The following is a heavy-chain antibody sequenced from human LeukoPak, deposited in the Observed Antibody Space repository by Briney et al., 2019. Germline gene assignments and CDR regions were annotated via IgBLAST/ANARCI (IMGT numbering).Heavy chain of an antibody. CDR2: XSYDGNEK. CDR1: GFSFSSYA. V-gene: IGHV3-30*04. J-gene: IGHJ1*01. D-gene: IGHD5-12*01. CDR3: ASEFREDHSGSQYFQH. Sequence: GGSLRLSCAASGFSFSSYAMHWVRQAPGKGLXXXXXXSYDGNEKHYADSVKGRFTISRDNSKNTLYLQMNSLRAEDTAVYFCASEFREDHSGSQYFQHWGQGTLVSVSS.